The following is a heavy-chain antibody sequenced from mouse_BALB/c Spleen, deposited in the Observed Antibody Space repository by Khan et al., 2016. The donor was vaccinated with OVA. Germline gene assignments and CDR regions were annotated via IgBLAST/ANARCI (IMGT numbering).Heavy chain of an antibody. CDR2: IDPYNGGT. CDR3: ARTDYDGSSYYLDY. J-gene: IGHJ2*01. V-gene: IGHV1S135*01. D-gene: IGHD1-1*01. CDR1: GYSFTDYN. Sequence: VQLQQSGPELVKPGASVKVSCKASGYSFTDYNIFWVKQSHGKSLEWIGYIDPYNGGTSYNQKFGGKATLTVDKSSSTAFMHLSSLTSEDSAVFYCARTDYDGSSYYLDYWGQGTTLTVSS.